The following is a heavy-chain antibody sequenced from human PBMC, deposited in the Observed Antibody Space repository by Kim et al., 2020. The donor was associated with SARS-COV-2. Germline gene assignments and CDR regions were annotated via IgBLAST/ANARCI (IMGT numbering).Heavy chain of an antibody. J-gene: IGHJ6*02. CDR3: ARGGSYYYYGMDV. Sequence: AQKFQGRVAITADESTSTAYMELSSLRSEDTAVYYCARGGSYYYYGMDVWGQGTTVTVSS. D-gene: IGHD1-26*01. V-gene: IGHV1-69*01.